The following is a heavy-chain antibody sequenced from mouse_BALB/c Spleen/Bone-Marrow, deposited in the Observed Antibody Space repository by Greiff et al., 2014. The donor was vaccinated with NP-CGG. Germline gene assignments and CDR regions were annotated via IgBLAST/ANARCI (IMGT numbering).Heavy chain of an antibody. V-gene: IGHV2-4*02. CDR2: IWGGGNT. CDR3: AGAYYRYAMDY. D-gene: IGHD2-14*01. Sequence: QVQLQQSGPGLVQPSQSLSITCTVSGFSLNSYGVHWVRQPPGKGLEWLGVIWGGGNTDYNATFISRLSISKDNFKSRVFFKMNSLQADDTAIYYCAGAYYRYAMDYWGQGTSVTVSS. CDR1: GFSLNSYG. J-gene: IGHJ4*01.